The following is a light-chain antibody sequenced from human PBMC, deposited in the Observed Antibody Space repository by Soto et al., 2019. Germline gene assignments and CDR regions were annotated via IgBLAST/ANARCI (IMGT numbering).Light chain of an antibody. J-gene: IGLJ2*01. CDR3: TVWDDSLRGRL. Sequence: QSVLTQPPSASGTPGQRVTISCSWSSSNIESNYVYWYQQLPGTAPRLLIYRNNQRPSGVPGRFSGSKSGTSASLAISALRSEDEADYYCTVWDDSLRGRLFGGGTKLTVL. CDR2: RNN. CDR1: SSNIESNY. V-gene: IGLV1-47*01.